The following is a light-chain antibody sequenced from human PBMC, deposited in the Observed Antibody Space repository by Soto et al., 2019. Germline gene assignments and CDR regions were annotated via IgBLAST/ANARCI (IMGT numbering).Light chain of an antibody. CDR3: QQYYSTPWT. J-gene: IGKJ1*01. CDR2: WAT. CDR1: QSVLYRSKNKNY. Sequence: DIVMTQSPDSLAVSLGERATINYKSSQSVLYRSKNKNYLAWYQQKPGQPPKLLIYWATTRESGVPDRFSGSGSGTDFTLTISSLQAEDVAVYYCQQYYSTPWTFGQGTKVDI. V-gene: IGKV4-1*01.